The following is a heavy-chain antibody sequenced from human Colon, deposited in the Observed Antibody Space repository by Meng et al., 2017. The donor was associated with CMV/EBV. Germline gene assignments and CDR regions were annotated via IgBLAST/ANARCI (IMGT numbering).Heavy chain of an antibody. D-gene: IGHD2-2*02. CDR1: GASISSTNYY. CDR2: VQYSGST. V-gene: IGHV4-39*07. J-gene: IGHJ5*02. Sequence: GSLRLSCTVSGASISSTNYYWGWIRQPPGKWLAWIASVQYSGSTYYNASLKSRVTISVDTSKNQFSLKLTSVTAADTAVYYCARDPFNCGRSSCYKGASNWFDPWGRGTQVTVSS. CDR3: ARDPFNCGRSSCYKGASNWFDP.